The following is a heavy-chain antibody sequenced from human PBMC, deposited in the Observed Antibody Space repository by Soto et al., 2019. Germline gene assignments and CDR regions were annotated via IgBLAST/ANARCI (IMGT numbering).Heavy chain of an antibody. Sequence: QVHLVQSGAEVKQPGASVKVSCRTSGYTFANYDISWVRQATGQDLEWMGWMNPDSGNTGYAQKFQGRVTLTRDTSISTAYMELNSLTSEDTATYYCARAIRDQLLSDYWGQGSLVIVS. J-gene: IGHJ4*02. D-gene: IGHD1-26*01. CDR3: ARAIRDQLLSDY. CDR1: GYTFANYD. V-gene: IGHV1-8*01. CDR2: MNPDSGNT.